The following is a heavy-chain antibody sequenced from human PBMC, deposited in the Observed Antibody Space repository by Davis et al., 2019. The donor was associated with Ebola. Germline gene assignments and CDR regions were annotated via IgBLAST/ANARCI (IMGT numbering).Heavy chain of an antibody. J-gene: IGHJ6*02. CDR3: ARGGSHTHYYGMDV. Sequence: AASVKVSCKASGGTFSSYAISWVRQAPGQGLEWMGGIIPIFGTANYAQKFQGRVTITADESTSTAYMELSSLRSEDTAVYYCARGGSHTHYYGMDVWGQGTTVTVS. CDR2: IIPIFGTA. CDR1: GGTFSSYA. D-gene: IGHD2-15*01. V-gene: IGHV1-69*13.